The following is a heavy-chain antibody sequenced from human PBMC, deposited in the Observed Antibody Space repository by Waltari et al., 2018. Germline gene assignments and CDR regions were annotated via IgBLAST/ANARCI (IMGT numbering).Heavy chain of an antibody. CDR2: IKQDGSAK. Sequence: EIQVVESGGGLVQHGGSLRLSCAASGFTFSSYWMSWVRQAPGKGLEWVANIKQDGSAKFYLDSVKGRFTISRDNAKNTLYLQMNSLRAEDTALYYCARAVDVADYWGQGTLVTVSS. CDR1: GFTFSSYW. CDR3: ARAVDVADY. J-gene: IGHJ4*02. D-gene: IGHD5-12*01. V-gene: IGHV3-7*01.